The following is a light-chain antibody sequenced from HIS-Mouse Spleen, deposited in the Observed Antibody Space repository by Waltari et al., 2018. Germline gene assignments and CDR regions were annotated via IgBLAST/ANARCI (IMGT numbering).Light chain of an antibody. CDR2: EDS. CDR3: YSTDSSGNHRV. CDR1: AVPKNY. J-gene: IGLJ2*01. V-gene: IGLV3-10*01. Sequence: SSELTQPPSVSVSPGQTARITCPGDAVPKNYAYWYQQKSGQAPVLVIYEDSKRPSGIPERFSGSSSGTMATLTISGAQVEDEADYYCYSTDSSGNHRVFGGGTKLTVL.